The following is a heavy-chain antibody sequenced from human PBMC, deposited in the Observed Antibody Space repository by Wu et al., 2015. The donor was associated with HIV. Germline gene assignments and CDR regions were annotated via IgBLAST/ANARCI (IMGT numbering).Heavy chain of an antibody. J-gene: IGHJ4*02. Sequence: QVQLMQSGAEVRKPGASVKVSCKASGYSFSGHYVFWVRQAPGQGLEWMGYINPNSGVTEYAQRFQGRVTMTRDTSTSTAYLELSSLTSEDTAVYYCVRGRYELGYWGQGTLVTVSS. CDR1: GYSFSGHY. CDR3: VRGRYELGY. D-gene: IGHD5-12*01. V-gene: IGHV1-2*02. CDR2: INPNSGVT.